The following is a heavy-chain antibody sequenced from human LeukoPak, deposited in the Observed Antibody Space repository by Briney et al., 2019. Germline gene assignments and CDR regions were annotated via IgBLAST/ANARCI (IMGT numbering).Heavy chain of an antibody. Sequence: ASVKVSCKASGYTFTDYYVHWVRQAPGQGLEWMGCITPNSDGTEYAQKFQGRVTMTRDTSISTAYMELSRLRSDDTAVYYCARGDGYGSGNYSPSPFDYWGQGTLVTVSS. CDR2: ITPNSDGT. CDR1: GYTFTDYY. J-gene: IGHJ4*02. CDR3: ARGDGYGSGNYSPSPFDY. V-gene: IGHV1-2*02. D-gene: IGHD3-10*01.